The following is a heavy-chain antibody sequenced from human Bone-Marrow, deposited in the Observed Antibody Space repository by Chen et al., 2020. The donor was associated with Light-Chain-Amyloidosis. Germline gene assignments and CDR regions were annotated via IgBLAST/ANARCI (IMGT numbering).Heavy chain of an antibody. V-gene: IGHV4-34*01. D-gene: IGHD3-10*01. CDR1: GFTFSSYW. CDR3: ARYFGGFDP. Sequence: VQLVESGGGLVQPGGSLRLSCAASGFTFSSYWMGWIRQPPGKGLEWLGEINHSGSTNYNPSLKSRVTISVDTSKNQFSLKLSSVTAADTAVYYCARYFGGFDPWGQGTLVTVSS. CDR2: INHSGST. J-gene: IGHJ5*02.